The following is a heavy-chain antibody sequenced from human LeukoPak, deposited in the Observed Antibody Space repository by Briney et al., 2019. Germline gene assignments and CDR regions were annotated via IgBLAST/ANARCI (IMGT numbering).Heavy chain of an antibody. CDR3: AKVNGNYYVDY. Sequence: HPGGSLRLSCIASGFTFSSSAMSWVRQAPGKGLEWVSSIIGSAGSTFYADSVKGRFTISRDNSKNTVHLQMNSLRAEDTAIYYCAKVNGNYYVDYWGQGTLVTVSS. CDR2: IIGSAGST. D-gene: IGHD1-7*01. CDR1: GFTFSSSA. V-gene: IGHV3-23*01. J-gene: IGHJ4*02.